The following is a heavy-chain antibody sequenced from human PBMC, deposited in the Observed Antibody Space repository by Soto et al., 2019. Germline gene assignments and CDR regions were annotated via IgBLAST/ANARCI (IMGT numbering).Heavy chain of an antibody. CDR3: ARATKMVRGVMDV. CDR2: IIPIFGTA. V-gene: IGHV1-69*13. Sequence: SVKVTFKASRGTFSSYAISWVRQAPGQGLEWMGGIIPIFGTANYAQKFQGRVTITADESTSTAYMELSSLRSEDTAVYYCARATKMVRGVMDVWGQGTTVTVSS. D-gene: IGHD3-10*01. CDR1: RGTFSSYA. J-gene: IGHJ6*02.